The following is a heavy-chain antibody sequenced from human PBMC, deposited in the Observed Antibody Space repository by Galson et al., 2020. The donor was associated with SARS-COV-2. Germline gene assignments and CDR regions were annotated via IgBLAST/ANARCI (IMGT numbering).Heavy chain of an antibody. V-gene: IGHV3-7*01. J-gene: IGHJ2*01. CDR3: ARDLGGRHYDSNTGYYNDGFDL. CDR2: IPQYGGEE. CDR1: GFTFTKYW. Sequence: TGGSLRLSCAASGFTFTKYWMAWVRQAPGKGLEWVADIPQYGGEERYAESLKGRFTISRDNAENSLYLQMTSLRAEDTAVYYCARDLGGRHYDSNTGYYNDGFDLWGRGTLVTVSS. D-gene: IGHD3-9*01.